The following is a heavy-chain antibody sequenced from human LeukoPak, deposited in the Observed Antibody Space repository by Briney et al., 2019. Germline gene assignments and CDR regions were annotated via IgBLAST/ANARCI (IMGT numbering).Heavy chain of an antibody. D-gene: IGHD6-13*01. Sequence: ASVKVSCKASGYTFTSYAMNWVRQAPGQGLEWMGWINTNTGNPTYARGFTGRFVFSLDTSVSTAYLQISSLKAEDTAVYYCARRSRKIAAAASWDYWGQGTLVTASS. CDR3: ARRSRKIAAAASWDY. CDR1: GYTFTSYA. J-gene: IGHJ4*02. CDR2: INTNTGNP. V-gene: IGHV7-4-1*02.